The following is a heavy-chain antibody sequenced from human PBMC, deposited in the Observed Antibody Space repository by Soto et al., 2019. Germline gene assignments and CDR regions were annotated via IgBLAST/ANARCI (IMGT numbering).Heavy chain of an antibody. D-gene: IGHD3-16*01. CDR3: AKGITDTGGYYYYSMDV. J-gene: IGHJ6*02. CDR1: GFTLSSYA. V-gene: IGHV3-23*01. CDR2: ISGSGGIT. Sequence: PRGSLVLCCGSSGFTLSSYAMSWVRQAPGKGLDWVSVISGSGGITYSADSVKGRFTISRDNSKNILYLQMNSLRAEDTAVYYCAKGITDTGGYYYYSMDVWGQGTAVTVSS.